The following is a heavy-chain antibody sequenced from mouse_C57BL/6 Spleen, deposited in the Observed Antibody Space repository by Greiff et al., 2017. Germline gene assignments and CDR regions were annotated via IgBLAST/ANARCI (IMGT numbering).Heavy chain of an antibody. V-gene: IGHV5-16*01. CDR2: INYDGSST. CDR3: AREGFNWGDWYFDV. Sequence: EVKLMESEGGLVQPGSSMKLSCTASGFTFSDYYMAWVRQVPGKGLEWVANINYDGSSTYYMDSLKSRFIISTDNAKNILYLQMSSLKSEDTATYYCAREGFNWGDWYFDVWGTGTTVTVSS. J-gene: IGHJ1*03. D-gene: IGHD4-1*01. CDR1: GFTFSDYY.